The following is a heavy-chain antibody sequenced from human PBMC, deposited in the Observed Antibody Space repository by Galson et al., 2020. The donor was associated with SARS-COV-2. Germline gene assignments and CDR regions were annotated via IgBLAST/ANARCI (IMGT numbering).Heavy chain of an antibody. V-gene: IGHV3-21*01. CDR1: GFTFSSYS. Sequence: KIGESLKISCAASGFTFSSYSMNWVRQAPGQGLEWVSSISSSSSYIYYADSVKGRFTISRDNAKNSLYLQMNSLRAEDTAVYYCASIPAATRDYYYDYGMDVWGQGTTVTVSS. J-gene: IGHJ6*02. CDR3: ASIPAATRDYYYDYGMDV. CDR2: ISSSSSYI. D-gene: IGHD2-2*01.